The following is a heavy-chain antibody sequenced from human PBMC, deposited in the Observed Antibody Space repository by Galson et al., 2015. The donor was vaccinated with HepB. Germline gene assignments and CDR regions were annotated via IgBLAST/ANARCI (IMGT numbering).Heavy chain of an antibody. J-gene: IGHJ4*02. V-gene: IGHV2-5*02. CDR2: IYWDGNK. CDR1: GFSITTDYTG. D-gene: IGHD3-9*01. Sequence: PALVKSTQTLTLTCTLSGFSITTDYTGVGWIRQPPGEALEWLALIYWDGNKYYSPSLKSRLSITTDTSENQVVLKMTNMDPVDTATYYCGHTAGWLADSWGQGTPVTVSS. CDR3: GHTAGWLADS.